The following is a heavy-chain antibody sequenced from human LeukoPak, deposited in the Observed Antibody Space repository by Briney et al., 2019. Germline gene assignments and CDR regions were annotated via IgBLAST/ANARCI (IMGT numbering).Heavy chain of an antibody. CDR3: ARGRWYLDN. V-gene: IGHV3-48*04. CDR2: ITNSGNSK. D-gene: IGHD4-23*01. J-gene: IGHJ4*02. Sequence: GGSLRLSCAASEFTFSSYSMNWVRQAPGKGLEWVSYITNSGNSKSYADSVKGRFTISRDNAKNSLYLQMNSLRAEDTAVYYCARGRWYLDNWGQGTLVTVSS. CDR1: EFTFSSYS.